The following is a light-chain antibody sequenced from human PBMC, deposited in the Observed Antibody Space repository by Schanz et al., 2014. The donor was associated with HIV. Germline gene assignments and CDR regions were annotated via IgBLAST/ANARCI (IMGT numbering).Light chain of an antibody. V-gene: IGKV3-20*01. CDR2: GAS. CDR1: QSVSTTY. CDR3: QHYGSSRPWT. J-gene: IGKJ1*01. Sequence: VLTQSPGTLSLSPGERATLSCRASQSVSTTYLAWYQHKPGQAPRLLISGASSRATGIPDRFSGGGSGTDFTLTISGLEPEDFAVYSCQHYGSSRPWTFGQGTKVEIK.